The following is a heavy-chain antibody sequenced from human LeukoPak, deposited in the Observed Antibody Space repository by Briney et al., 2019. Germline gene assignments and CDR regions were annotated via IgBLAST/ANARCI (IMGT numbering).Heavy chain of an antibody. Sequence: PSETLSLTCAVYGGSFSGYYWSWIRQPPGKGLEWIGEINHSGSTNYNPSLKSRVTISVDTSKNQFSLKLSSVTAADTAVYYCARDAGGSYYPFDYWGQGTLVTVSS. CDR2: INHSGST. V-gene: IGHV4-34*01. J-gene: IGHJ4*02. D-gene: IGHD1-26*01. CDR1: GGSFSGYY. CDR3: ARDAGGSYYPFDY.